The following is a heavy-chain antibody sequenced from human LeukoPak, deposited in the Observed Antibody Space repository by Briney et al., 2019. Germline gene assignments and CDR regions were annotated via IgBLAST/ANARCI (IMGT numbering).Heavy chain of an antibody. V-gene: IGHV3-73*01. Sequence: GGSLRLSCAASGFTFSGSAMHWVRQASGKGLEWVGRVRSKANSYATAYAASVKGRFTISRDDSKNTAYLQMNSLKTEDTAVYYCTTTRSSGWYLWYFQHWGQGTLVTVSS. CDR3: TTTRSSGWYLWYFQH. CDR2: VRSKANSYAT. CDR1: GFTFSGSA. J-gene: IGHJ1*01. D-gene: IGHD6-19*01.